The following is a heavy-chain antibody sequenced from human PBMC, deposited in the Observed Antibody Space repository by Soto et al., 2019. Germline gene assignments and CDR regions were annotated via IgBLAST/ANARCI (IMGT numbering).Heavy chain of an antibody. D-gene: IGHD3-16*02. J-gene: IGHJ5*02. CDR2: IYYSGST. V-gene: IGHV4-31*03. CDR1: GGSISSGGYY. CDR3: ATQRAYDYIWGSYRSGWFDP. Sequence: QVQLQESGPGLVKPSQTLSLTCTVSGGSISSGGYYWSWIRQHPGKGLEWIGYIYYSGSTYYNPSLKSRVTLSVDTSKNQFSLKLSSVTAADTAVYYCATQRAYDYIWGSYRSGWFDPWGQGTLVTVSS.